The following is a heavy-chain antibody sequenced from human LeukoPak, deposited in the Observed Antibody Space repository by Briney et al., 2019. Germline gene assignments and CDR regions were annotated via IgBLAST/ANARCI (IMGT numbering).Heavy chain of an antibody. V-gene: IGHV4-39*07. CDR1: GGSISSSSYY. Sequence: PSETLSLTCTVSGGSISSSSYYWGWIRQPPGKGLEWIGSIYYSGSTYYNPSLKSRVTISVDTSKNQFSLKLSSVTAADTAVYYCARVLLAAGSPFYFDYWGQGTLVTVSS. J-gene: IGHJ4*02. CDR2: IYYSGST. CDR3: ARVLLAAGSPFYFDY. D-gene: IGHD1-14*01.